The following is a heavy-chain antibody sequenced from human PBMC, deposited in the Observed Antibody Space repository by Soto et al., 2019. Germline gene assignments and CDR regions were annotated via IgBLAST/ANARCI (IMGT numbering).Heavy chain of an antibody. V-gene: IGHV3-30-3*01. J-gene: IGHJ6*02. Sequence: QVQLVESGGGVVQPGRSLRLSCAASGFTFSSYAMHWVRQAPGKGLEWVAVISYDGSNKYYADSVKGRFTISRDNSKNTLYLQMNSLRAEDTAVYYCARDTTVTTWRVGNYYYYGMDVWGQGTTVTVSS. D-gene: IGHD4-17*01. CDR1: GFTFSSYA. CDR3: ARDTTVTTWRVGNYYYYGMDV. CDR2: ISYDGSNK.